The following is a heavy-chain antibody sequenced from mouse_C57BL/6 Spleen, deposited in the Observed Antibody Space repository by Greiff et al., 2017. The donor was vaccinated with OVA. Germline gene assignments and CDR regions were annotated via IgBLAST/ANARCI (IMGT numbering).Heavy chain of an antibody. CDR3: ARQDTTVGFDY. V-gene: IGHV5-6*01. D-gene: IGHD1-1*01. CDR1: GFTFSSYG. CDR2: ISSGGSYT. Sequence: EVQLQESGGDLVKPGGSLKLSCAASGFTFSSYGMSWVRQTPDKRLEWVATISSGGSYTYYPDSVKGRFTISRDNAKNTLYLQMSSLKSEDTAMYYCARQDTTVGFDYWGQGTTLTVSS. J-gene: IGHJ2*01.